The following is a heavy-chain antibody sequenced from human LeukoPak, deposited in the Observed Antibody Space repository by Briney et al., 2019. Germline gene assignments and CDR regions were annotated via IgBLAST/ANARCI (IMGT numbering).Heavy chain of an antibody. V-gene: IGHV3-48*03. CDR1: GFTFSSYE. CDR2: ISSSGSTI. D-gene: IGHD5-12*01. J-gene: IGHJ4*02. CDR3: ARGGGYSGYEVSVFDY. Sequence: PGGSLRLPCAASGFTFSSYEMNWVRQAPGKGLEWVSYISSSGSTIYYADSVKGRFTISRDNAKNSLYLQMNSLRAEDTAVYYCARGGGYSGYEVSVFDYWGQGTLVTVSS.